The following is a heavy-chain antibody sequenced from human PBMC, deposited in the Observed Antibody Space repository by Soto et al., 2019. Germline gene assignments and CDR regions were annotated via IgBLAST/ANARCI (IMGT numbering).Heavy chain of an antibody. CDR2: INHSGST. D-gene: IGHD3-3*01. J-gene: IGHJ6*02. CDR1: GGSFSGYY. CDR3: ARVVYQTNYDFWSGYSNLVYDGMDV. Sequence: QVQLQQWGAGLLKPSETLSLTCAVYGGSFSGYYWSWIRQPPGKGLEWIGEINHSGSTNYNPSLKRRVTISVDTSKNQFSLKLSSVTAANTAVYYCARVVYQTNYDFWSGYSNLVYDGMDVWGQGTTVTVSS. V-gene: IGHV4-34*01.